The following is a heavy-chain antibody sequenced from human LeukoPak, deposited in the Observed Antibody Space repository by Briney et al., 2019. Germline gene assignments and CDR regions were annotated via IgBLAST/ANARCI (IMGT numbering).Heavy chain of an antibody. CDR3: ARTFITMMTDY. CDR2: IYYSGST. Sequence: SSETLSLTCAVYGGSFSGYYWSWIRQPPGKGLEWIGYIYYSGSTYYNPSLKSRVTISVDTSKNQFSLKLSSVTAADTAVYYCARTFITMMTDYWGQGTLVTVSS. D-gene: IGHD3-22*01. CDR1: GGSFSGYY. V-gene: IGHV4-30-4*08. J-gene: IGHJ4*02.